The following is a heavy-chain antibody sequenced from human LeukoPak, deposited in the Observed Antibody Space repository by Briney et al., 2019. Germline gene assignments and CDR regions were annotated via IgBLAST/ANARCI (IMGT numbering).Heavy chain of an antibody. CDR1: GFTFSSYS. Sequence: PGGSLRLSCAASGFTFSSYSMNWVRQAPGKGLEWVSYISSSSSTIYYADSVKGRFTISRDNAKNSLYLQMNSLRAEDTAVYYCARDPPTVTTRREYYFDYWGQGTLVTVSS. V-gene: IGHV3-48*01. J-gene: IGHJ4*02. CDR3: ARDPPTVTTRREYYFDY. CDR2: ISSSSSTI. D-gene: IGHD4-17*01.